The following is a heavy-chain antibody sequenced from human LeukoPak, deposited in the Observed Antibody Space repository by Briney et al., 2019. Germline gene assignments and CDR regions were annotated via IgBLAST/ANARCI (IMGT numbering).Heavy chain of an antibody. CDR1: GFTFSSYG. CDR3: AKDLSPTIFGVVMLVAFDI. Sequence: GGSLRLSCAASGFTFSSYGMHWVRQAPGKGLEWVAFIRYDGSNKYYADSVKGRFTISRDNSKNTLYLQMNSLRAEDTAVYYCAKDLSPTIFGVVMLVAFDIWGQGTMVTVSS. CDR2: IRYDGSNK. D-gene: IGHD3-3*01. V-gene: IGHV3-30*02. J-gene: IGHJ3*02.